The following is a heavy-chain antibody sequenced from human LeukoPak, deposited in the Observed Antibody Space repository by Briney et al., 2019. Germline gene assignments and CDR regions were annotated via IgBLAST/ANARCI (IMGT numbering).Heavy chain of an antibody. J-gene: IGHJ5*02. Sequence: GASVKVSCKVSGYTLTELSMHWVRQAPGKGLEWMGGFDPEDGETIYAQKFQGRVTMTEDTSTDTAYMELSSLRSEDTAVYYCATSLWFGEPNGFDPWGQGTLVTVSS. CDR3: ATSLWFGEPNGFDP. CDR1: GYTLTELS. D-gene: IGHD3-10*01. CDR2: FDPEDGET. V-gene: IGHV1-24*01.